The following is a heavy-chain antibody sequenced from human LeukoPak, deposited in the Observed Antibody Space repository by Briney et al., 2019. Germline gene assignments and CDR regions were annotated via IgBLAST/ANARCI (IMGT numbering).Heavy chain of an antibody. Sequence: PGGSPRLSCAASGFTFNSYSMNWVRQTPGKGLEWVSSISSSSGYINYADSVKGRFTVSRDNAKNSLYLQMNSLRAEGTAVYYCARDSGYCSSTGCYVHYFDYWGQGTLVTVSS. J-gene: IGHJ4*02. CDR3: ARDSGYCSSTGCYVHYFDY. D-gene: IGHD2-2*01. CDR1: GFTFNSYS. CDR2: ISSSSGYI. V-gene: IGHV3-21*01.